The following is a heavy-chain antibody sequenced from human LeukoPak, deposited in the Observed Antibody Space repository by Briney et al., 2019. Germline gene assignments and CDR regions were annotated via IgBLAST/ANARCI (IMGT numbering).Heavy chain of an antibody. CDR2: ISAYNGNT. V-gene: IGHV1-18*01. J-gene: IGHJ4*02. D-gene: IGHD2-2*01. CDR1: GYTFTSYG. Sequence: ASVKVSCKASGYTFTSYGISWVRQAPGQGLEWMGWISAYNGNTNYAQKLQGRVTMNTDTSTSKASMELRSLRSDDTAVYYCAREEPAATEVDYWGQGTLVTVSS. CDR3: AREEPAATEVDY.